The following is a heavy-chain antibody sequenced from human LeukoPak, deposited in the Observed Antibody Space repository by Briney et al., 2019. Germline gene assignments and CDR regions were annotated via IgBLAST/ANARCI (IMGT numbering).Heavy chain of an antibody. V-gene: IGHV4-59*01. D-gene: IGHD5-12*01. CDR1: GGSISSYY. CDR2: IYYSGST. J-gene: IGHJ4*02. CDR3: ARLGGYGYFDY. Sequence: SETLSLTCTVAGGSISSYYWSWIRQPPGKGLEWIGYIYYSGSTNYNPSLKSRVTISVDTSKSQFSRNLSSVPPADTAVYYCARLGGYGYFDYWGQGTLVTVSS.